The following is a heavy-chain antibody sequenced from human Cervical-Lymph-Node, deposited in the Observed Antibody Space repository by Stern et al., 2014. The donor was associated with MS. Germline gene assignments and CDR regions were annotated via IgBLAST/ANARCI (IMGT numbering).Heavy chain of an antibody. J-gene: IGHJ5*02. V-gene: IGHV1-8*01. Sequence: VQLVESGAEVKKPGASVKVSCKASGYTFTSYDINWVRQAPGQGLEWMGWMNPNSGNPGYAQKFQGRVTMTRNTSISTAYMELSSLRSEDTAVYYCARGLHDSSGYKWFDPWGQGTLVTVSS. CDR1: GYTFTSYD. CDR2: MNPNSGNP. D-gene: IGHD3-22*01. CDR3: ARGLHDSSGYKWFDP.